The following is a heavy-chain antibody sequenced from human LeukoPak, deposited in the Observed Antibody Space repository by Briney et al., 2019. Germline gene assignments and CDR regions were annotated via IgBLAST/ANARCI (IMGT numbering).Heavy chain of an antibody. CDR3: ARAAYSGSTYYFDY. D-gene: IGHD1-26*01. CDR1: GYTFRSNY. V-gene: IGHV3-53*01. CDR2: LYSGGST. Sequence: GGSLRLSCAASGYTFRSNYMSWVRQAPGKGLEWVSVLYSGGSTYYADSVKGRFTISRDNSKNTLFLQMNSLRAEDTAVYYCARAAYSGSTYYFDYWGQGTLVIVSS. J-gene: IGHJ4*02.